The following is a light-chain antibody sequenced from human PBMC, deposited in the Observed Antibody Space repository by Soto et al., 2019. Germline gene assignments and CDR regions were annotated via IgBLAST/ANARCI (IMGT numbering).Light chain of an antibody. CDR2: SAS. J-gene: IGKJ1*01. CDR3: QQYGSSPYWT. Sequence: EIVLTQSPGTLSLSPGERATLSCRASQSFSSTYLAWYQQKPGQTPRLLLFSASSRATGIPARFSGSGSGTDFTLTISGLEPEDFAVYYCQQYGSSPYWTFGQGTKVEIK. CDR1: QSFSSTY. V-gene: IGKV3-20*01.